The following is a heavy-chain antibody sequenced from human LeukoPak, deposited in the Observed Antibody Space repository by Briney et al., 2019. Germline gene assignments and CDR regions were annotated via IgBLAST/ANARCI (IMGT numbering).Heavy chain of an antibody. V-gene: IGHV4-39*07. CDR1: GDSISSSSYY. CDR3: AKEGYSS. J-gene: IGHJ4*02. CDR2: INHSGST. Sequence: TSETLSLTCTVSGDSISSSSYYWGWIRQPPGKGLEWIGEINHSGSTNYNPSLKSRVTISVDTSKNQFSLKLSSVTAADTAVYYCAKEGYSSWGQGTLVTVSS. D-gene: IGHD6-13*01.